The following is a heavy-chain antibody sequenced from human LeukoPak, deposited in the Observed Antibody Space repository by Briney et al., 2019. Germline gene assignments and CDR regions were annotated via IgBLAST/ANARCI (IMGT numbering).Heavy chain of an antibody. CDR1: GGSFSGYY. Sequence: SETLSLTCAVYGGSFSGYYWSWIRQPPGKGLEWIGEINHSGSTNYNPSLKSRVTISVDTSKNQFSLKLSSVTAADTAVYYCARSLTYSSGWGYWGQGTLVTVSS. J-gene: IGHJ4*02. D-gene: IGHD6-19*01. CDR2: INHSGST. CDR3: ARSLTYSSGWGY. V-gene: IGHV4-34*01.